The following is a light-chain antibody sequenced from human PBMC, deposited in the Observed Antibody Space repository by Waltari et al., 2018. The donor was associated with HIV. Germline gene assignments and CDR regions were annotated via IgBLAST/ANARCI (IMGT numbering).Light chain of an antibody. J-gene: IGKJ3*01. CDR3: QQYYTTPWR. CDR1: QSVSSY. V-gene: IGKV3-11*01. CDR2: DAS. Sequence: EIVLTQSPATLSLSPGERATLSCRASQSVSSYLAWYQQKPGQAPRLLIYDASNRATGIPARFSGSGSGTDFTLTISSLQAEDVAVYYCQQYYTTPWRFGPGTKVDIK.